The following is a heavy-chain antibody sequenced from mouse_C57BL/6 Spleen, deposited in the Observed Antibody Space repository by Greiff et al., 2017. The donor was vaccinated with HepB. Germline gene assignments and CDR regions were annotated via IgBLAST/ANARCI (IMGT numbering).Heavy chain of an antibody. D-gene: IGHD1-2*01. CDR3: ARDDPHYSYAMDY. CDR1: GFTFSDFY. V-gene: IGHV7-1*01. Sequence: EVKLMESGGGLVQSGRSLRLSCATSGFTFSDFYMEWVRQAPGKGLEWIAASRNKANDYTTEYSASVKGRFIVSRDTSQSILYLQMNALRAEDTAIYYCARDDPHYSYAMDYWGQGTSVTVSS. CDR2: SRNKANDYTT. J-gene: IGHJ4*01.